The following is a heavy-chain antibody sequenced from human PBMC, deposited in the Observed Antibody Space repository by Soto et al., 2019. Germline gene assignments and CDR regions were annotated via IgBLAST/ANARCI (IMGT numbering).Heavy chain of an antibody. CDR3: ARGEDAFFYYGLDV. J-gene: IGHJ6*02. CDR2: IYDTGISGYTPST. Sequence: PSETLSLTCTVSVGSITSSYWSWIRRPPGKGLEWIAYIYDTGISGYTPSTSYNPSLKSRVTMSVDTSKSQFSLKLTSVTAADTAVYYCARGEDAFFYYGLDVWGQGTTVTVSS. V-gene: IGHV4-59*01. CDR1: VGSITSSY.